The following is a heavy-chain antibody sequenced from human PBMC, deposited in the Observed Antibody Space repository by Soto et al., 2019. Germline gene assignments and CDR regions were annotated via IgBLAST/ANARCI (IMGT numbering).Heavy chain of an antibody. Sequence: SETLSLNCTVSVGSISSYYWSWMRQPPGKGLEWIGYIYYSGSTNYNPSLKSRVTISVDTSKNQFSLKLSSVTAADTAVYYCASLRSLRYFDWPGYNWFDPWGQGTLVTVS. V-gene: IGHV4-59*01. D-gene: IGHD3-9*01. J-gene: IGHJ5*02. CDR2: IYYSGST. CDR3: ASLRSLRYFDWPGYNWFDP. CDR1: VGSISSYY.